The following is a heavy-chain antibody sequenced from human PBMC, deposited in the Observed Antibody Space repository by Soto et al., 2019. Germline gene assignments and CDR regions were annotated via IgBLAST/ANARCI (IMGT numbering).Heavy chain of an antibody. D-gene: IGHD3-3*01. J-gene: IGHJ6*03. CDR2: IYYSGST. Sequence: QVQLQESGPGLVKPSQTLSLTCTVSGGSISSGGYYWSWIRQHPGKGLEWIGYIYYSGSTYYIPSLKRLVTISVDTSKNQFSLQLSSVTAADTAVYYGARVVLFYDFWSGTRGAYYYYMDVWGKGTTVTVSS. V-gene: IGHV4-31*01. CDR1: GGSISSGGYY. CDR3: ARVVLFYDFWSGTRGAYYYYMDV.